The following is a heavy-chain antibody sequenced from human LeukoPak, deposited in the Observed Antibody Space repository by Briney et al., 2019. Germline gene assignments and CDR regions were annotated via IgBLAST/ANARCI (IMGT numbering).Heavy chain of an antibody. CDR3: AGGGKYYYDSSVYYEGDAFDI. CDR2: INPNSGGT. D-gene: IGHD3-22*01. J-gene: IGHJ3*02. CDR1: GYTFTSYY. V-gene: IGHV1-2*02. Sequence: ASVKVSCKASGYTFTSYYMHWVRQAPGQGLEWMGWINPNSGGTNYAQKFQGRVTMTRDTSISTAYMELSRLRSDDTAVYYCAGGGKYYYDSSVYYEGDAFDIWGQGTMVTVSS.